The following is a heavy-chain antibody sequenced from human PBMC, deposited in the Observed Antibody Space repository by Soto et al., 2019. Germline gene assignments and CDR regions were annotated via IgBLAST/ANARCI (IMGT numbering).Heavy chain of an antibody. V-gene: IGHV4-59*01. D-gene: IGHD5-12*01. CDR1: GGSISSYY. CDR3: TRDLDIGYRGYGKSNV. CDR2: VYFSGST. J-gene: IGHJ6*02. Sequence: SETLSLTCTISGGSISSYYWSWIRQTPGKGVDGIGYVYFSGSTNYNPSLKSRVLISIDTSRNQFSLKLNSVTAADTDVYYSTRDLDIGYRGYGKSNVWGQGKKVTVS.